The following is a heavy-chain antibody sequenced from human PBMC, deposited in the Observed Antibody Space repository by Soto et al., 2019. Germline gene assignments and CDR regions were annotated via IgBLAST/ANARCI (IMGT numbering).Heavy chain of an antibody. Sequence: GGSLRLSCAASGFTFSSYSMNWVRQAPGKGLEWFSSISSTTNYIYYGDSMKGRFTISRDNAKNSLYLEMNSLRAEDTAVYYCARESEDLTSNFDYWGQGTLVTVSS. CDR1: GFTFSSYS. V-gene: IGHV3-21*06. CDR2: ISSTTNYI. J-gene: IGHJ4*02. CDR3: ARESEDLTSNFDY.